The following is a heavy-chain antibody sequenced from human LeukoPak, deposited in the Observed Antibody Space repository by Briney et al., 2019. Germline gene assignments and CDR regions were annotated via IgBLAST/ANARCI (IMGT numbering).Heavy chain of an antibody. CDR3: ARDSDIRWFYK. CDR2: IYQSGNT. D-gene: IGHD2-15*01. Sequence: PSETLSLTCAVSGGSISSGGSSWSWIRQPPGKGLEWIGYIYQSGNTYYNPSLQSRVTISVDRSNNQFSLRLSSVTAADTAVYYCARDSDIRWFYKWGQGILVTVSP. J-gene: IGHJ4*02. V-gene: IGHV4-30-2*01. CDR1: GGSISSGGSS.